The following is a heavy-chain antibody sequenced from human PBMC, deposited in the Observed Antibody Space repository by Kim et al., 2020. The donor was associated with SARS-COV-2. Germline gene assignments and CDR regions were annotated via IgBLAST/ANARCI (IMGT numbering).Heavy chain of an antibody. CDR3: ARTSGSGSRYFDY. J-gene: IGHJ4*02. D-gene: IGHD3-10*01. V-gene: IGHV4-59*01. Sequence: YDSSRKSRVTISVDTSKNQCSLELSSVTAADTALYYCARTSGSGSRYFDYWGQGALVTVSS.